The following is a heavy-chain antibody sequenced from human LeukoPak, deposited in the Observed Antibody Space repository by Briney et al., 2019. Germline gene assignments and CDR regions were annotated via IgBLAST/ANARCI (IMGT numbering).Heavy chain of an antibody. CDR3: ARDSGDYQDGSGSYVAMWFDP. D-gene: IGHD3-10*01. J-gene: IGHJ5*02. V-gene: IGHV4-39*07. Sequence: SETLSLTCTVSGGSISSSSYYWGWIRQPPGKGLERIRNIYSSGSTYYNPSLKSRVTISVDTSKDHFSLKLSSVTAADTAVYYCARDSGDYQDGSGSYVAMWFDPWGQGTLVTVSS. CDR1: GGSISSSSYY. CDR2: IYSSGST.